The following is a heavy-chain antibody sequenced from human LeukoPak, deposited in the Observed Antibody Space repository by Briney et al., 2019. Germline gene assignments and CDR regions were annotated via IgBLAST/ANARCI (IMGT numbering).Heavy chain of an antibody. J-gene: IGHJ6*03. CDR1: GYTFTSYG. CDR2: ISAYNGNT. D-gene: IGHD3-10*01. CDR3: ARVLSGRGSLYDYYYYMDV. V-gene: IGHV1-18*01. Sequence: ASVKVSCKASGYTFTSYGISWVRQAPGQGLEWMGWISAYNGNTNYAQKLQGRVTMTTDTSTSTAYMELSSLRSEDTAVYYCARVLSGRGSLYDYYYYMDVWGKGTTVTISS.